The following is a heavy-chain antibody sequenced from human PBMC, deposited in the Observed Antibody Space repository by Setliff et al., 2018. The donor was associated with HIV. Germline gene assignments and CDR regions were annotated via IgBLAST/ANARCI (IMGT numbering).Heavy chain of an antibody. CDR3: ARGFSVYSSSDPLLNWLDP. CDR1: GYTFTTYA. CDR2: INAGNDNT. D-gene: IGHD6-6*01. Sequence: ASVKVSCKASGYTFTTYAMHWVRQAPGQRLEWMGWINAGNDNTEYSQKFQGRVTITRDTSASTAYMDLSSLRSEDTAVYYCARGFSVYSSSDPLLNWLDPWGQGTLVTVSS. J-gene: IGHJ5*02. V-gene: IGHV1-3*01.